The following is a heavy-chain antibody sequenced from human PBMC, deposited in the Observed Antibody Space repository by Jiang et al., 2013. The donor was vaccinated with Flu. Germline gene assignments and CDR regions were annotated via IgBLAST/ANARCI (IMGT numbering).Heavy chain of an antibody. CDR1: GYSFGNYP. J-gene: IGHJ6*04. CDR2: INTNTGNP. CDR3: ARGREGMVQGVNGMDV. V-gene: IGHV7-4-1*02. Sequence: QSGSELKKPGASVQVSCKASGYSFGNYPMNWVRQAPGQGLEWLGWINTNTGNPTYAEGLRGQFVFSLDTSVSTAYLQISSLKAEDTAVYYCARGREGMVQGVNGMDVWGQRDHGHRLL. D-gene: IGHD3-10*01.